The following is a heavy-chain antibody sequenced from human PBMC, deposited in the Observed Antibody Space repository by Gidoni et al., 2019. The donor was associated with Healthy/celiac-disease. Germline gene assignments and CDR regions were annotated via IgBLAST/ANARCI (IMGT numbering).Heavy chain of an antibody. CDR1: GFTFRSHG. CDR2: IWYDGSNK. V-gene: IGHV3-33*01. CDR3: ATLRGTMVRGVIRAFDI. J-gene: IGHJ3*02. Sequence: QVQLVESGGGVVQPGRSLRLSCAASGFTFRSHGMHWVRQAPGKGLEWVAVIWYDGSNKYYADSVKGRFTISRDNSKNTLYLQMNSLRAEDTAVYYCATLRGTMVRGVIRAFDIWGQGTMVTVSS. D-gene: IGHD3-10*01.